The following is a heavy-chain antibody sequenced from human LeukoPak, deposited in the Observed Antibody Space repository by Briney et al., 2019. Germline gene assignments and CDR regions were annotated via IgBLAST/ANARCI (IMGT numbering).Heavy chain of an antibody. CDR1: GFVFNTYW. V-gene: IGHV3-74*03. J-gene: IGHJ5*02. CDR2: ISAGGTAT. Sequence: GGSLRLSCTASGFVFNTYWMHWIRQAPGKGLVWVAFISAGGTATKYADSVKGRLTISRDNAKNTLYLQMNSLRVDDTAFYYCARDTGEMFDPWGQGTLVTVSS. D-gene: IGHD3-16*01. CDR3: ARDTGEMFDP.